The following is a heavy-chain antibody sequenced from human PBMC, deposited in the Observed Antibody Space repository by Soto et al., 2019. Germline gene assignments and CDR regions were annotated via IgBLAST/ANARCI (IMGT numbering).Heavy chain of an antibody. V-gene: IGHV3-23*01. CDR3: AKDKVMYSSTWYYFDY. J-gene: IGHJ4*02. D-gene: IGHD6-13*01. CDR2: TSGSGGST. Sequence: GGSLRLSCAASGFTFSSYVMSWVRQAPRKGLEWVSATSGSGGSTYYADSVKGRFTISRDNSKNTLYLQMNSLRAEDTAVYYCAKDKVMYSSTWYYFDYWGQGNLVTVSS. CDR1: GFTFSSYV.